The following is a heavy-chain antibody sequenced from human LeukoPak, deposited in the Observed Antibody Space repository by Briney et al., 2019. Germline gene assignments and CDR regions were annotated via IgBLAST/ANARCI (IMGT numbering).Heavy chain of an antibody. D-gene: IGHD3-10*02. V-gene: IGHV4-59*01. Sequence: KPSETLSLTCTGSGVSISSYYWSWIRQPPGKGREGSGYIYYSGSTNYNRSLKSRDTISVDTSKNQFSLKLSSVTAADTAVYYCARDLYFVRGVPLAFDIWGQGTMVTVSS. CDR3: ARDLYFVRGVPLAFDI. J-gene: IGHJ3*02. CDR2: IYYSGST. CDR1: GVSISSYY.